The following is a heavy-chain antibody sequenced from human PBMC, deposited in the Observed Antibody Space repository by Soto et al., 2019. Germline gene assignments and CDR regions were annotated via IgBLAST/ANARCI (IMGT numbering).Heavy chain of an antibody. CDR2: ISTWSSYS. CDR1: GFTFSSYN. CDR3: ARASHEYGALDY. D-gene: IGHD4-17*01. J-gene: IGHJ4*02. Sequence: LRLSCTASGFTFSSYNMNWVRQAPGKGLEWVSYISTWSSYSFYADSVKGRFTISRDNSENSLYLQLDSLRDEDTAVYYCARASHEYGALDYWGQGALVTVSS. V-gene: IGHV3-21*01.